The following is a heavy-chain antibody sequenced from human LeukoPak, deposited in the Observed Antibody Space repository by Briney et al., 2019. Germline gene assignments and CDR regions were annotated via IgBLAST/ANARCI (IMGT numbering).Heavy chain of an antibody. CDR1: GAPISSNNW. V-gene: IGHV4-4*02. Sequence: SETLSLTCAVSGAPISSNNWWWSWVRQPPGKGLEWTGYIYYTGSTNYNPSLKSRVTISVDTSKNQFSLKLSSVTAADTAVYYCARLVPALWYLDLWGRGTLVTVSS. J-gene: IGHJ2*01. D-gene: IGHD6-13*01. CDR2: IYYTGST. CDR3: ARLVPALWYLDL.